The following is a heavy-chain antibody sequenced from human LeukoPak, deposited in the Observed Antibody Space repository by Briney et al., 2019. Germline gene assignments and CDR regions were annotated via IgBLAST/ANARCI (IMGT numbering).Heavy chain of an antibody. D-gene: IGHD3-22*01. J-gene: IGHJ3*02. Sequence: GGPLRLSCAASGFSFSSYAMSWVRQAPGKGLEWVSGISGSGGSTDYADSVKDRFTISRDNSKNMLYLQMNSLRAEDTAVYYCAKMYYYDSSRRYAFDIWGQGTMVTVSS. CDR1: GFSFSSYA. V-gene: IGHV3-23*01. CDR3: AKMYYYDSSRRYAFDI. CDR2: ISGSGGST.